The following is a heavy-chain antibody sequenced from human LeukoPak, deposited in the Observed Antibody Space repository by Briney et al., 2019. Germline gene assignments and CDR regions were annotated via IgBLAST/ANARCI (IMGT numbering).Heavy chain of an antibody. CDR1: GFIFSNSG. CDR2: ISHDESDK. J-gene: IGHJ5*02. D-gene: IGHD2-21*01. CDR3: AKDNQVCDS. Sequence: GGSLRLSCAASGFIFSNSGMHWVRQAPGKGLEWVAYISHDESDKFYADSVKGRFTISRDISKNTLFLHMNSLRVEDTAVYFCAKDNQVCDSWGEGDLVTVSS. V-gene: IGHV3-30*02.